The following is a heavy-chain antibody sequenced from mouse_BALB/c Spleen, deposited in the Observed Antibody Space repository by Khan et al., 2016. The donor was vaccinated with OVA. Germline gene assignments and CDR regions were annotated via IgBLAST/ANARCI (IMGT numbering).Heavy chain of an antibody. D-gene: IGHD1-1*01. CDR1: GFSLSSNG. Sequence: VPLQESGPGLVAPSQSLSITCTVSGFSLSSNGVSWVRQPPGKGLEWLGVIWGDGSTNYHSTLKSRLIISKDNSKSQVFLKLNSLQTDDTATYYCAKFTPDYYSMDYWGQGTSVTVSS. CDR2: IWGDGST. J-gene: IGHJ4*01. V-gene: IGHV2-3*01. CDR3: AKFTPDYYSMDY.